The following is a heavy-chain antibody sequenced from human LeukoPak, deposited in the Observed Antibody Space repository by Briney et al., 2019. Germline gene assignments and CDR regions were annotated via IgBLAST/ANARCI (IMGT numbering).Heavy chain of an antibody. CDR1: GFTFSSYS. Sequence: GGSLRLSCAASGFTFSSYSMNWVRQAPGKGLEWVSSISSGTTYIYYADSVKGRFTISRDNAKNSLYLQMNSLRAEDTAVYYCARGGGRVHFDYWGQGTLVTVSS. CDR3: ARGGGRVHFDY. CDR2: ISSGTTYI. J-gene: IGHJ4*02. V-gene: IGHV3-21*01. D-gene: IGHD3-16*01.